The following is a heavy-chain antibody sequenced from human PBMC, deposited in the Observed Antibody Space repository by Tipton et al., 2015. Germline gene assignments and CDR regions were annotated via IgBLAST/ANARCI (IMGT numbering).Heavy chain of an antibody. CDR1: GFSFRSYG. V-gene: IGHV3-33*01. J-gene: IGHJ4*02. CDR3: ARDPSHYFYDSSGYPDY. Sequence: SLRLSCTASGFSFRSYGMHWVRQAPDKGLEWVAVIWYDGSIRFHADSVEGRFTISRDNSENTLYLEMNALRGEDTAVYYCARDPSHYFYDSSGYPDYWGQGTLVTVSS. D-gene: IGHD3-22*01. CDR2: IWYDGSIR.